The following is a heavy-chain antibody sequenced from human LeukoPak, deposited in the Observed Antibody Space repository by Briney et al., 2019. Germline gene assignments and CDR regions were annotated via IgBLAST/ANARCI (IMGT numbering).Heavy chain of an antibody. J-gene: IGHJ4*02. CDR2: IKQDGSEK. CDR1: GFTFSSYW. CDR3: ASTRYDSSGYYYGY. V-gene: IGHV3-7*01. D-gene: IGHD3-22*01. Sequence: GGSLRLSCAASGFTFSSYWMSWVRQAPGKGLEWVANIKQDGSEKYYVDSVKGRFTISRDNSKNTLYLQMNSLRAEDTAVYYCASTRYDSSGYYYGYWGQGTLVTVSS.